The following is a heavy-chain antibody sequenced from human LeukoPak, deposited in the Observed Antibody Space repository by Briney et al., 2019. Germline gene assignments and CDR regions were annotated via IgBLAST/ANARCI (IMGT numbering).Heavy chain of an antibody. J-gene: IGHJ3*02. CDR1: GFTFSSYS. CDR2: MCSSGSNG. Sequence: GGSLRLSCAGSGFTFSSYSMNWVRQAPGKGLEWVSSMCSSGSNGYYADSVKGRFIISRDNAKNSLFLQMNSLRAEDSALYYCVRELGAPAAVAFYIWGQGTLVTVSS. D-gene: IGHD3-3*02. V-gene: IGHV3-21*01. CDR3: VRELGAPAAVAFYI.